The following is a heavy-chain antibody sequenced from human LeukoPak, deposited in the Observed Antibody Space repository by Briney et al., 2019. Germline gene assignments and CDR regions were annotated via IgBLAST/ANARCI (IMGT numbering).Heavy chain of an antibody. J-gene: IGHJ6*02. D-gene: IGHD6-13*01. V-gene: IGHV1-69*01. Sequence: SVKVSCKASGGTFSSYAISWVRQAPGQGLEWMGGIIPIFGTANYAQKFQGRVTITADESTSTAYMELSSLRSEDTAVYYCARSSQGPYSSWYWGIYYYYGMDVWGQGTTVTVSS. CDR2: IIPIFGTA. CDR1: GGTFSSYA. CDR3: ARSSQGPYSSWYWGIYYYYGMDV.